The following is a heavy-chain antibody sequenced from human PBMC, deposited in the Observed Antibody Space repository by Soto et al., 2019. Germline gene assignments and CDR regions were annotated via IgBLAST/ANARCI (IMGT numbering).Heavy chain of an antibody. CDR3: AKGQSSGSYYGPFDY. CDR2: ISYDGSNK. J-gene: IGHJ4*02. Sequence: PGGSLRLSCAASGFTFSSYGMHWVRQAPGKGLEWVAVISYDGSNKYYADSVKGRFTISRDNSKNTLYLQRNSLRAEDTAVYYCAKGQSSGSYYGPFDYWGQGTLVTVSS. D-gene: IGHD3-10*01. V-gene: IGHV3-30*18. CDR1: GFTFSSYG.